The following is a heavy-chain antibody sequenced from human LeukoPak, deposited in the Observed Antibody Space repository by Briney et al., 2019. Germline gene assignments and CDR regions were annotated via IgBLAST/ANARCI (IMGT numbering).Heavy chain of an antibody. CDR1: GYTFTSYY. D-gene: IGHD2-2*01. CDR2: INPSGGST. V-gene: IGHV1-46*01. CDR3: ARVYCSSTSCYLEAAFDI. J-gene: IGHJ3*02. Sequence: ASVKVSCKASGYTFTSYYMHWVRQAPGQGLEWMGIINPSGGSTSYAQKFQGRVTMTRDTSTSTVYMELSSLRSEDTAVYYCARVYCSSTSCYLEAAFDIWGQGTMVTVSS.